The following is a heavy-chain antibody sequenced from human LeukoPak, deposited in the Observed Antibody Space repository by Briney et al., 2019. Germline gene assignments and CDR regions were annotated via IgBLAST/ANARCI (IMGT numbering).Heavy chain of an antibody. Sequence: GGSLRLSCAASRFTFGDYYMSWIRQAPGKGLEWVSYISSTSSYTNYADSVRGRFTISRDNAKNSLYLQMNSLRAEDTAVYYCATSHLRYYYDSSGSGAFDIWGQGTMVTVSS. V-gene: IGHV3-11*06. J-gene: IGHJ3*02. CDR3: ATSHLRYYYDSSGSGAFDI. D-gene: IGHD3-22*01. CDR1: RFTFGDYY. CDR2: ISSTSSYT.